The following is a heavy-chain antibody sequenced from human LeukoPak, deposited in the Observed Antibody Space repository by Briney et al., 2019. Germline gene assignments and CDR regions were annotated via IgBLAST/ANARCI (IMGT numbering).Heavy chain of an antibody. V-gene: IGHV4-34*01. Sequence: SETLSLTCAVYGGSFSGYYWSWIRQPPGKGLEWLGEINHSGSTNYNPSLKSRVTISVDTSKNQFSLKLSSVTAADTAVYYCARLELVPKQAYDYWGQGTLVTVSS. J-gene: IGHJ4*02. CDR1: GGSFSGYY. D-gene: IGHD6-13*01. CDR3: ARLELVPKQAYDY. CDR2: INHSGST.